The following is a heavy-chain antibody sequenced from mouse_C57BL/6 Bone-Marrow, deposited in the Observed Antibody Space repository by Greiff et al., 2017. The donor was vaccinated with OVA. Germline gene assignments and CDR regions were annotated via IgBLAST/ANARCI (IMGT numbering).Heavy chain of an antibody. CDR1: GYTFTSYW. J-gene: IGHJ1*03. CDR2: IDPSDSYT. CDR3: ARGGGPGEYFDV. Sequence: QVQLQQPGAELVMPGASVKLSCKASGYTFTSYWMHWVKQRPGQGLEWIGEIDPSDSYTNYNQKFKGKSTLTVDKSSSTAYMQLSSLTSEDSAVYYCARGGGPGEYFDVWGTGTTVTVSS. V-gene: IGHV1-69*01. D-gene: IGHD3-2*02.